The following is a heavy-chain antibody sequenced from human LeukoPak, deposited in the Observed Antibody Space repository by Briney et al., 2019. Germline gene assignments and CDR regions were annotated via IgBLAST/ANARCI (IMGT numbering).Heavy chain of an antibody. CDR3: ARDFIPTPEGMGIAAH. CDR2: INTNTGNP. J-gene: IGHJ4*02. V-gene: IGHV7-4-1*02. Sequence: ASVKVSCKASGYTFTSYAMNWVRQAPGQGLEWRGWINTNTGNPTYAQGFTGRFVFSLDTSVSTAYLQISSLKAEDTAVYYCARDFIPTPEGMGIAAHWGQGTLVTVSS. CDR1: GYTFTSYA. D-gene: IGHD6-13*01.